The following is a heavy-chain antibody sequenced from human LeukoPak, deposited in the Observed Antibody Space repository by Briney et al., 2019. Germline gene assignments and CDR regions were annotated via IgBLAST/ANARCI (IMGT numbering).Heavy chain of an antibody. CDR3: ARGSIRAFDY. CDR2: ISANGGGT. CDR1: GFTFSNYA. J-gene: IGHJ4*02. Sequence: GGSLRLSCAASGFTFSNYAMSWVRQAPGKGLEWVSAISANGGGTYYADSVKGRFTISRDNSKNTLYLQMNSLRAEDTAVYYCARGSIRAFDYWGQGTLVTVSS. V-gene: IGHV3-23*01.